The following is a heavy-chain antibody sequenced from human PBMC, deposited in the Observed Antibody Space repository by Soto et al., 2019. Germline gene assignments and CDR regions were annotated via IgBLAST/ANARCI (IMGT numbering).Heavy chain of an antibody. Sequence: PSETLSLTCTVSGGSISSYYWSWIRQPPGKGLEWIGYIYYSGSTNYNPSLKSRVTMSVDTSKNQFSLKLSSVTAADTAVYYCARGRYYGSGSYYNGAFDIWGQGTMVTVSS. D-gene: IGHD3-10*01. CDR1: GGSISSYY. J-gene: IGHJ3*02. CDR3: ARGRYYGSGSYYNGAFDI. V-gene: IGHV4-59*01. CDR2: IYYSGST.